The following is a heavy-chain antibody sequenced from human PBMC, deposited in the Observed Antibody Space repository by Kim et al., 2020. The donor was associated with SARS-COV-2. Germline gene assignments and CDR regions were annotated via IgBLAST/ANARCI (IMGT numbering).Heavy chain of an antibody. V-gene: IGHV3-23*01. CDR1: GFTFSSYA. CDR2: ISGSGGST. D-gene: IGHD6-13*01. Sequence: GGSLRLSCAASGFTFSSYAMSWVRQAPGKGLEWVSAISGSGGSTYYADSVKSRFTISRDNSKNTLYLQMNSLRAEDTAVYYCAKGRCVYSSSWQGDWGQGTLVTVSS. J-gene: IGHJ4*02. CDR3: AKGRCVYSSSWQGD.